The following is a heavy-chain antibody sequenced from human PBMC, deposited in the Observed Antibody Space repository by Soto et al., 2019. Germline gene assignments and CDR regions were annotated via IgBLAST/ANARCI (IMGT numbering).Heavy chain of an antibody. CDR3: ARGLFEAASDAFDI. Sequence: SETLSLTCAVYGGSFSGYYWSWIRQPPGKGLEWIGEINHSGSTNYNPSLKSRVTISVDTSKNQFSLKLSSVTAADTAVYYCARGLFEAASDAFDIWGQGTMVTVSS. CDR1: GGSFSGYY. J-gene: IGHJ3*02. D-gene: IGHD2-21*01. CDR2: INHSGST. V-gene: IGHV4-34*01.